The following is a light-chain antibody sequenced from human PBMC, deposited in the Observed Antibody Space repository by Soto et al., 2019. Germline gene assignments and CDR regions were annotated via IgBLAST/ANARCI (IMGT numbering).Light chain of an antibody. Sequence: EIVLTQSPGILSLSPGERATLSCRASQSVSSSYLAWYQQKPGQAPRLLLYGASSRATGIPDRFSGSGSGTDFTLTISRLEPEDFAVYYCQQYGSSAWTFGQGTKVEIK. J-gene: IGKJ1*01. CDR1: QSVSSSY. V-gene: IGKV3-20*01. CDR2: GAS. CDR3: QQYGSSAWT.